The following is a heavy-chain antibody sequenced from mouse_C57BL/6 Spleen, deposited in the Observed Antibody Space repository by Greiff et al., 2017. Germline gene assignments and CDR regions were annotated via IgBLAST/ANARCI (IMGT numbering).Heavy chain of an antibody. Sequence: QVQLQQPGAELVKPGASVKLSCKASGYTFTSYWMHWVKQRPGRGLEWIGRIDPNSGGTKYTEKFKSKATLTVDKPSSTAYMQRSSLTSEDSAVYYCARPGYGSSSYAMDYWGQGTSVTVAS. V-gene: IGHV1-72*01. D-gene: IGHD1-1*01. CDR3: ARPGYGSSSYAMDY. CDR1: GYTFTSYW. CDR2: IDPNSGGT. J-gene: IGHJ4*01.